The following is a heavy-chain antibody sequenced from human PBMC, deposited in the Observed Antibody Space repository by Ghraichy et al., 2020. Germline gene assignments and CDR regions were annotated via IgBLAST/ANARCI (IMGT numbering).Heavy chain of an antibody. CDR2: IISKTDGGTT. CDR1: GFTFSNAW. CDR3: TTDPILIVLRRIWFDP. J-gene: IGHJ5*02. D-gene: IGHD2-8*01. V-gene: IGHV3-15*01. Sequence: GGSLRLSCAASGFTFSNAWMSWVRQAPGKGLEWVGHIISKTDGGTTDYAAPVKGRFTISRDDSKNTLYLQMNSLKTEDTAMYYCTTDPILIVLRRIWFDPWGQGTLVTVSS.